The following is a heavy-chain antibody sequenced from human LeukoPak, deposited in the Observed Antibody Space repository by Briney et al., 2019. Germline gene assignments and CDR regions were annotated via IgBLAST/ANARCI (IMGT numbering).Heavy chain of an antibody. Sequence: GASVKVSCKASGYTFTGYYMHWVRQAPGQGLEWMGWINPNSGGTNYAQKFQGRVTMTRDTSISTAYMELSRLRSDDTAVYYCARAERYSGGWYESLQLNYFDYWGQGTLVTVSS. V-gene: IGHV1-2*02. J-gene: IGHJ4*02. CDR1: GYTFTGYY. CDR3: ARAERYSGGWYESLQLNYFDY. CDR2: INPNSGGT. D-gene: IGHD6-19*01.